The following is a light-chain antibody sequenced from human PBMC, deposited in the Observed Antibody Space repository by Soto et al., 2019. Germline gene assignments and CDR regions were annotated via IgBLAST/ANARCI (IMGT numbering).Light chain of an antibody. CDR1: QSISSW. CDR2: KAS. Sequence: DIQMTPSPSTLSASVGDRVTITFRASQSISSWLAWYQQKPGKAPKLLIYKASSLESGVPSRFSGSGSGTEFTLTISSLQPDDFATYYCQQYKAYWTFGQGTKVDIK. V-gene: IGKV1-5*03. J-gene: IGKJ1*01. CDR3: QQYKAYWT.